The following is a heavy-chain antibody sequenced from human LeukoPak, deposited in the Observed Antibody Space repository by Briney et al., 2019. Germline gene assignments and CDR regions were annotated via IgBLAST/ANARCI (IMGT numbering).Heavy chain of an antibody. V-gene: IGHV3-48*03. CDR3: ARDSGSGSYYTGYYGMDV. D-gene: IGHD3-10*01. CDR2: ISSSGSTI. J-gene: IGHJ6*04. CDR1: GFTFSSYE. Sequence: GGSLRLSCAASGFTFSSYEMNWVRQAPGKGLEWISYISSSGSTIYYADSVKGRFTISRDNAKNSLYLQMNSPRAEDTAVYYCARDSGSGSYYTGYYGMDVWGKGTTVTVSS.